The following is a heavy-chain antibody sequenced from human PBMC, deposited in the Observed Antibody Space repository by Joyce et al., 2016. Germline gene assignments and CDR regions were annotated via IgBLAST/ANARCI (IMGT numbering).Heavy chain of an antibody. Sequence: QVQLVESGGSVVQPGESLRLSCTVSGFTFSAYGIHWVRQAPGKGLEWVAVMSYDGSKKFYADSVRGRCTISRDNSKNTLYLQVNRLTSEDRAVYYCAKDRGDGDYYYYGMDAWGQGTTVTVS. J-gene: IGHJ6*02. CDR3: AKDRGDGDYYYYGMDA. CDR2: MSYDGSKK. CDR1: GFTFSAYG. V-gene: IGHV3-30*18. D-gene: IGHD2-21*02.